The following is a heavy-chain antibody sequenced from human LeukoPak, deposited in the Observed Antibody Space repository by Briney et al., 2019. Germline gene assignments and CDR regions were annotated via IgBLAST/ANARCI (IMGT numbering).Heavy chain of an antibody. CDR2: IKEDGSVK. CDR3: TTDQPITMVEVGDVFDI. V-gene: IGHV3-7*03. D-gene: IGHD3-10*01. J-gene: IGHJ3*02. Sequence: GGSLRLSCAASGITFNNYWMTWVRQAPGKGLEWVANIKEDGSVKYYLDSVKGRFTISRDNAKNSLYLQMNSLKTEDTAVYYCTTDQPITMVEVGDVFDIWGQGTMVTVSS. CDR1: GITFNNYW.